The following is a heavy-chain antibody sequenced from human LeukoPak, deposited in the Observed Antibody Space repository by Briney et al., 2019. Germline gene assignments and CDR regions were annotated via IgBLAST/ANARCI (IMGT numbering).Heavy chain of an antibody. Sequence: GGSLRLSCAASGFTFSSYAMSWVRQAPGKGLEWVSAIGGSGGSAYYADSVKGRFTISRDNSKNTLYLQMNSLRAADTAVYYCAKDHYYDSSGPHLVDYWGQGTLVTVSS. CDR2: IGGSGGSA. J-gene: IGHJ4*02. V-gene: IGHV3-23*01. CDR1: GFTFSSYA. D-gene: IGHD3-22*01. CDR3: AKDHYYDSSGPHLVDY.